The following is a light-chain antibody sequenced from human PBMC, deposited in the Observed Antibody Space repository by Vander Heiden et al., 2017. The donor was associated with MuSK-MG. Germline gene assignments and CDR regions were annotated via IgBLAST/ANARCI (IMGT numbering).Light chain of an antibody. CDR1: QSVSSN. V-gene: IGKV3-15*01. Sequence: EIVMTQSPATLSVSPGERATLACRASQSVSSNLVWYQQKPGQAPRLLIYGASTRATGIPARFSGSGSGTEFTLTISSLQSEDFAVYYCQQYNNWPLALNVGGGTKVEIK. CDR3: QQYNNWPLALN. CDR2: GAS. J-gene: IGKJ4*01.